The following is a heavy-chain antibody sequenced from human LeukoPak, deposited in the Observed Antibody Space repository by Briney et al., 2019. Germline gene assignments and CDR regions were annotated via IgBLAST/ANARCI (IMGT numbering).Heavy chain of an antibody. J-gene: IGHJ5*02. Sequence: SETQSLTCTVSGGSIRSSYYYWGWIRQPPGKGLEWIGSIYDSGSTYYNPSLKSRVTISVDTSKNQFSLKLNSVTAADTAVYYCARAGSSGYYDLNWFDPWGRGTLVTVSS. CDR2: IYDSGST. D-gene: IGHD3-22*01. V-gene: IGHV4-39*01. CDR1: GGSIRSSYYY. CDR3: ARAGSSGYYDLNWFDP.